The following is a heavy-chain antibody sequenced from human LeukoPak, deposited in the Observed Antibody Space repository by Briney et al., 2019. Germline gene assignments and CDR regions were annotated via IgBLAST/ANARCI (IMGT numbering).Heavy chain of an antibody. J-gene: IGHJ4*02. CDR2: IIPIFGTA. Sequence: SVKVSCKASGGTFSSYAISWVRQAPGQGLEWMGGIIPIFGTANYAQKFQGRVTMTRDTSTSTVYMELSSLRSEDTAAYYCARTVAGTALDYWGQGTLVTVSS. CDR3: ARTVAGTALDY. CDR1: GGTFSSYA. V-gene: IGHV1-69*05. D-gene: IGHD6-19*01.